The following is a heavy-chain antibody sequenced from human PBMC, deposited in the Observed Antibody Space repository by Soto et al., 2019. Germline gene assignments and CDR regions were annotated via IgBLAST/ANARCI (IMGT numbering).Heavy chain of an antibody. J-gene: IGHJ4*02. CDR2: INAGNGNT. CDR3: ARAVAVPADFDY. V-gene: IGHV1-3*01. D-gene: IGHD6-19*01. Sequence: ASVKGSCKASGYTFTGYARHWVRQAPGQRLEWMGWINAGNGNTKYSQKFQGRVTITRDTSASAAYMELSSLSSEDTAVYYCARAVAVPADFDYWGQGTLVTVSS. CDR1: GYTFTGYA.